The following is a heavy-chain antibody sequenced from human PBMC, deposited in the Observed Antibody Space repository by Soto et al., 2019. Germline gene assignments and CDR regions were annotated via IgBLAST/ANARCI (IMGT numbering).Heavy chain of an antibody. J-gene: IGHJ6*02. CDR2: IIPIFGTA. CDR3: ASEIATQIYYYYYGMDV. CDR1: GGTFSSYA. Sequence: VASVKVSCKASGGTFSSYAISWVRQAPGQGLEWMGGIIPIFGTANYAQKFQGRVTITADESTSTAYMELSSLRSEDTAVYYCASEIATQIYYYYYGMDVWGQGTTVTVSS. D-gene: IGHD6-13*01. V-gene: IGHV1-69*13.